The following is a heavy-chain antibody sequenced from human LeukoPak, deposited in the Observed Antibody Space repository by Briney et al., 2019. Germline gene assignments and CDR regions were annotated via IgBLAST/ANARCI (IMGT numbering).Heavy chain of an antibody. Sequence: GGSLRLSCAASGFTFSSYWMSWVRQAPGKGLEWVANIKQDGSEKYYVDSVKGRFTISRDNAKNSLYLQMNRLRAEDTAVYYCAREGGPYYYDSSGYPYFDYWGQGTLVTVSS. CDR3: AREGGPYYYDSSGYPYFDY. CDR2: IKQDGSEK. J-gene: IGHJ4*02. D-gene: IGHD3-22*01. CDR1: GFTFSSYW. V-gene: IGHV3-7*01.